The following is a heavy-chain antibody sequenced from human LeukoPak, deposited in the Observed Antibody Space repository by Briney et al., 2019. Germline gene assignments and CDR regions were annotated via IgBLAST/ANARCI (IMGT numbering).Heavy chain of an antibody. D-gene: IGHD3-22*01. Sequence: GGSLRLSCQASGFTFYMYAMSWVRQAPGKGLEWVASMCGTAACTLYPDSVKGRFTISRDNSKNVLYLRMNSLTAEDTAIYYCAKDRPNFHENSGHYYRRDGDSWGQGTLVTVSS. CDR2: MCGTAACT. J-gene: IGHJ5*01. V-gene: IGHV3-23*01. CDR1: GFTFYMYA. CDR3: AKDRPNFHENSGHYYRRDGDS.